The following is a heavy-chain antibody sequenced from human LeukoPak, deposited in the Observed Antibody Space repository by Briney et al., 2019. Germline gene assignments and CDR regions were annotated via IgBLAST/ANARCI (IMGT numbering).Heavy chain of an antibody. J-gene: IGHJ3*02. D-gene: IGHD1-20*01. Sequence: ASVKVSCKASGCTFTGYYMHWVRQAPGQGLEWMGWINPNSGGTNYAQKFQGRVTMTRDMSTSTVYMELSSLRSEDTAVYYCAREGNWNDEYHAFDIWGQGTMVTVSS. V-gene: IGHV1-2*02. CDR2: INPNSGGT. CDR1: GCTFTGYY. CDR3: AREGNWNDEYHAFDI.